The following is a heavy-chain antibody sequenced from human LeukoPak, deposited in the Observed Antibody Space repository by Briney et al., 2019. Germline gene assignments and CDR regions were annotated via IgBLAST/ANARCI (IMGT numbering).Heavy chain of an antibody. J-gene: IGHJ4*02. V-gene: IGHV3-11*01. CDR2: ISRSGSTK. Sequence: GGSLRLSCAASGFTFSDYNMRWIRQAPGKGLEWVSSISRSGSTKYYADSVKGRFTISRDNAKNSLFLQMNSLRAEDTAVYYCARLYLPATRFDYWGQGTLVTVSS. CDR3: ARLYLPATRFDY. CDR1: GFTFSDYN. D-gene: IGHD5-24*01.